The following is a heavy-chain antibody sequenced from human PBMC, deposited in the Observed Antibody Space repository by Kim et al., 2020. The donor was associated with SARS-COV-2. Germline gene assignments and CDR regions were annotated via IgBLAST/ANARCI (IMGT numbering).Heavy chain of an antibody. D-gene: IGHD3-10*01. V-gene: IGHV4-4*02. CDR3: ARVSLALGMVPFDY. J-gene: IGHJ4*02. Sequence: SETLSLTCAVSGGSISSSNWWSWVRQPPGKGLEWIGEIYHSGSTNYNPSLKSRVTISVDKSKNQFSLKLSSVTAADTAVYYCARVSLALGMVPFDYWGQGTLVTVSS. CDR2: IYHSGST. CDR1: GGSISSSNW.